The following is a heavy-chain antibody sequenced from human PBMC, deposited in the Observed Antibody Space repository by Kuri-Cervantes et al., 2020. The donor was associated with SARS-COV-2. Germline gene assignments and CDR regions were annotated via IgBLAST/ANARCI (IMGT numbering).Heavy chain of an antibody. D-gene: IGHD3-3*01. Sequence: SETLSLTCAVSGGSISSGGYSWSWIRQPPGKGLEWIGYIYHSGSTYYNPSLKSRVTISVDTSKNQFSLKLSSVTAADTAVYYCARPSITIFGVVVDVWGQGTTVTVSS. J-gene: IGHJ6*02. CDR3: ARPSITIFGVVVDV. CDR1: GGSISSGGYS. V-gene: IGHV4-30-2*01. CDR2: IYHSGST.